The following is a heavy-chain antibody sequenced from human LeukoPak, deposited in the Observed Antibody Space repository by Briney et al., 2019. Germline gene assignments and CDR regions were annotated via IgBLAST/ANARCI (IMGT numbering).Heavy chain of an antibody. CDR3: AKRNSSGYYYFDY. D-gene: IGHD3-22*01. CDR2: ISSNGGST. Sequence: PGGSLRLSCAAYGFPFSRYAMSSVRRAPGKGLEWVSTISSNGGSTYYADSVKGRFTISRDNSKNMLYLQVNSLRAEDTAVYYCAKRNSSGYYYFDYWGQGTLVTVSS. V-gene: IGHV3-23*01. CDR1: GFPFSRYA. J-gene: IGHJ4*02.